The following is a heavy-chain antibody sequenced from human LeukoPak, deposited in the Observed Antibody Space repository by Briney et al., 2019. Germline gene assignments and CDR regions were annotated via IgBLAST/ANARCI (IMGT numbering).Heavy chain of an antibody. D-gene: IGHD3-9*01. CDR1: GYSFTSYW. CDR2: IYPGDSDT. CDR3: ARHYDMLAGYYGCWFDP. J-gene: IGHJ5*02. Sequence: GESLKISCKGSGYSFTSYWIGWVRQMPGKGLEWMGIIYPGDSDTRYSPSFQGQVTISADKSISTAYLQWSSRKASDTRIYYCARHYDMLAGYYGCWFDPWGQGTLVSVSS. V-gene: IGHV5-51*01.